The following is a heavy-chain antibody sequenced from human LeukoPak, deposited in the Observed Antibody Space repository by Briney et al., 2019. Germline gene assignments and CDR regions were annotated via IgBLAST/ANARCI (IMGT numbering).Heavy chain of an antibody. Sequence: SETLSLTCAVPDDSFSSHYWTWIRQPPGKGLEWIGYISYIGSTNYNPSLKSRVTISIDTSRNQFSLRLSSVTAADTAVYYCARDLVTVTKGFDIWGQGTMVSVSS. CDR1: DDSFSSHY. D-gene: IGHD4-17*01. J-gene: IGHJ3*02. CDR3: ARDLVTVTKGFDI. CDR2: ISYIGST. V-gene: IGHV4-59*11.